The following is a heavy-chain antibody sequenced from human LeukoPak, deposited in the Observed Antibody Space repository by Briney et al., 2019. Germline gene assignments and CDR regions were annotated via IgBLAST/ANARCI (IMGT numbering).Heavy chain of an antibody. D-gene: IGHD1-26*01. CDR3: ARAKYLRWELKENAFDI. Sequence: GASVKVSCKASGYTFIGYYMHWVRQAPGQGLEWMGWINPNSGGTNYAQKFQGRVTMTRDTSISTAYMELSRLRSDDTAVYYCARAKYLRWELKENAFDIWGQGTMVTVSS. J-gene: IGHJ3*02. CDR2: INPNSGGT. CDR1: GYTFIGYY. V-gene: IGHV1-2*02.